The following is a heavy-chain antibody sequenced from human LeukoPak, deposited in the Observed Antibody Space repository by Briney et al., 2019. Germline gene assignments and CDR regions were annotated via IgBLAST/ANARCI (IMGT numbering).Heavy chain of an antibody. CDR1: GYSFTSYW. CDR3: AILPHRGYSGYDLGYFDY. CDR2: IYPGDSDT. V-gene: IGHV5-51*01. J-gene: IGHJ4*02. Sequence: PGESLKISCKGSGYSFTSYWIGWVRQMPGKGLEWMGIIYPGDSDTRYSPSFQGQVTISADKSISTAYLQWSSLKASDTAMYYCAILPHRGYSGYDLGYFDYWGQGTLVTVSS. D-gene: IGHD5-12*01.